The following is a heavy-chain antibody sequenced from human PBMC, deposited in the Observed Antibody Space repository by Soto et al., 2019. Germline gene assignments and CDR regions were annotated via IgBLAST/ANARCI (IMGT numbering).Heavy chain of an antibody. J-gene: IGHJ6*03. CDR1: GYTFTSYG. CDR3: ARVPPRSSSWDFTYYYYYYMDV. CDR2: ISAYNGNT. D-gene: IGHD6-6*01. Sequence: GASVKVSCKASGYTFTSYGISWVRQAPGQGLERMGWISAYNGNTNYAQKLQGRVTMTTDTSTSTAYMELRSLRSDDTAVYYCARVPPRSSSWDFTYYYYYYMDVWGKGTTVTVSS. V-gene: IGHV1-18*01.